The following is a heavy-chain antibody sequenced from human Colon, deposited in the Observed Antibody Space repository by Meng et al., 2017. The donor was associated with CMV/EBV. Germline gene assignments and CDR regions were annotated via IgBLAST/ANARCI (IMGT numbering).Heavy chain of an antibody. CDR3: AKDMSVIGSID. CDR2: IRFDGSIT. CDR1: GFTSSSFG. V-gene: IGHV3-30*02. J-gene: IGHJ4*02. D-gene: IGHD1-20*01. Sequence: GGSLRLSCAASGFTSSSFGMNWVRQAPGKGLEWVAFIRFDGSITYYEDSVKGRFTISRDNSKNTLYLQMNSLRAEDTAVYYCAKDMSVIGSIDWGQGTLVTVSS.